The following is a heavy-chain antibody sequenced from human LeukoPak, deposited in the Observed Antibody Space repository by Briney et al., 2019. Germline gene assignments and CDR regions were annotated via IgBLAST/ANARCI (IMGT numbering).Heavy chain of an antibody. Sequence: SETLSLTCTVFGGSFTDYFWTWIRHSPGKGLEWIGEINDYTGDTNYNPSLNSRVPLSLEKSKNQFSLELRSVTAADTAVYYCARGRIAKIVVVHSFSYGMDVWGQGTTVTVSS. J-gene: IGHJ6*02. CDR3: ARGRIAKIVVVHSFSYGMDV. CDR1: GGSFTDYF. D-gene: IGHD3-22*01. V-gene: IGHV4-34*01. CDR2: INDYTGDT.